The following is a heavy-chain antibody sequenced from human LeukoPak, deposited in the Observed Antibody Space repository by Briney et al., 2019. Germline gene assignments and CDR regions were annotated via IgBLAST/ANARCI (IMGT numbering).Heavy chain of an antibody. Sequence: PGGSLRLSCAASGFIFSNYWMSWVRQAPGKGLEWVAIVKQGGSEKYYVDSVKGRFTISRDNLKNSIHLQMDSLRAEDTAVYYCARVDYCGGDCSSDAFDYWGHGTLVTVSS. CDR3: ARVDYCGGDCSSDAFDY. D-gene: IGHD2-21*02. J-gene: IGHJ4*01. CDR2: VKQGGSEK. CDR1: GFIFSNYW. V-gene: IGHV3-7*01.